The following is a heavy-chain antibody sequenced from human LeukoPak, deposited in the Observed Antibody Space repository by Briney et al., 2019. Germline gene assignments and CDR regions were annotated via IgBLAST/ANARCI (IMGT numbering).Heavy chain of an antibody. CDR1: GFTFSRYR. CDR2: ISNSSSYI. D-gene: IGHD5-24*01. CDR3: AGDKERRDGYNYDYYYYMDV. J-gene: IGHJ6*03. V-gene: IGHV3-21*01. Sequence: GGSLRLSCAASGFTFSRYRMNWVRHARGKGLEWGSSISNSSSYIYYPDSVKSRFPISRDNAKNSLSLQMNMLRAEDSVVYYCAGDKERRDGYNYDYYYYMDVWGKGTTVTVSS.